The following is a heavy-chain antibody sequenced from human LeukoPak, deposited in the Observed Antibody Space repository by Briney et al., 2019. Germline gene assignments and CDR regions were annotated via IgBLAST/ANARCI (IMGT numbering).Heavy chain of an antibody. D-gene: IGHD3-22*01. CDR3: ANGGETYYFDGTGYFDY. J-gene: IGHJ4*02. Sequence: GGSLRLSCAASGFTVSNNYMVWVRQAPGKGLEWVSFIYSDISTYYADSVKGRFTSSSDNSENTLYLQINSLRPEDTAVYYWANGGETYYFDGTGYFDYWGQGALVTVSS. CDR1: GFTVSNNY. V-gene: IGHV3-66*01. CDR2: IYSDIST.